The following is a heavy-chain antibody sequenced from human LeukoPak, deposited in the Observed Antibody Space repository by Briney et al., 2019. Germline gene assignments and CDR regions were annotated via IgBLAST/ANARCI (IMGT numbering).Heavy chain of an antibody. J-gene: IGHJ3*02. CDR2: ISSSSTYI. V-gene: IGHV3-21*01. CDR1: GFIFSSYS. CDR3: ARSMVRGVIIPDAFDI. Sequence: GGSLRLSCAASGFIFSSYSLNWVRQAPGKGLEWVSSISSSSTYIYYADSVKGRFTISRDNAKNSLYLQMNSVTAEDTAVYYCARSMVRGVIIPDAFDIWGQGTMVTVSS. D-gene: IGHD3-10*01.